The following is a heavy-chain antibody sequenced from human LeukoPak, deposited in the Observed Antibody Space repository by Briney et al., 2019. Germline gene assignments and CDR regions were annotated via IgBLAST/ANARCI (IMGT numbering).Heavy chain of an antibody. CDR1: GYTLTELS. V-gene: IGHV1-24*01. CDR2: FDPEDGET. D-gene: IGHD3-22*01. Sequence: GASVKVSCKVSGYTLTELSMHWVRQAPGKGLEWMGGFDPEDGETIYAQKFQGRVTMTEDTSTDTAYMELSSLRSEDTAVYYCATDKYDSRGPYDSSGYYYLIWGQGTLVTVSS. CDR3: ATDKYDSRGPYDSSGYYYLI. J-gene: IGHJ4*02.